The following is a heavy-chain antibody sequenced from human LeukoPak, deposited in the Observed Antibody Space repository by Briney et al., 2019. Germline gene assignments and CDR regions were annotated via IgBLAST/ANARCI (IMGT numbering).Heavy chain of an antibody. Sequence: SVAVSCKASGGTFSIYAISWVRQAPGQGLEWMGGIIPIFGTVNYAQKFQGRVTITADESTSTAYMELSSLRSEDTAVYYCARVREDYGDYLNLAYFDYWGQGTLVTVSS. J-gene: IGHJ4*02. CDR1: GGTFSIYA. CDR2: IIPIFGTV. V-gene: IGHV1-69*13. D-gene: IGHD4-17*01. CDR3: ARVREDYGDYLNLAYFDY.